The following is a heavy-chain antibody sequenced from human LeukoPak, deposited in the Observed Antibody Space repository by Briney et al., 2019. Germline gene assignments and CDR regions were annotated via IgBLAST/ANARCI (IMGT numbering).Heavy chain of an antibody. CDR1: GYTFTGYY. V-gene: IGHV1-2*02. CDR3: ARGADSSGYYSIFYFDY. CDR2: INPNSGGT. D-gene: IGHD3-22*01. Sequence: ASVKVSCKASGYTFTGYYLNWVRQAPGQGLEWMGRINPNSGGTNSGQKFQGRVTMTRDTSISTAYLELSSLTFDDTAVYYCARGADSSGYYSIFYFDYWGQGTLVTVSS. J-gene: IGHJ4*02.